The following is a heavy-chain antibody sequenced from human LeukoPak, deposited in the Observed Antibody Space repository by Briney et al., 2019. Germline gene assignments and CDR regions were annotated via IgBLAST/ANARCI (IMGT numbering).Heavy chain of an antibody. CDR1: GDSVSSNSAA. V-gene: IGHV6-1*01. D-gene: IGHD3-22*01. J-gene: IGHJ3*02. CDR2: TYYRSKWYN. CDR3: ARNYYDSSAVRGDAFDI. Sequence: SQTLSLTCAISGDSVSSNSAAWNWIRQSPSRGLEWLGRTYYRSKWYNDYAVSVKSRITINPDTSKNQFSPQLNSVTPEDTAVYYCARNYYDSSAVRGDAFDIWGQGTMVTVSS.